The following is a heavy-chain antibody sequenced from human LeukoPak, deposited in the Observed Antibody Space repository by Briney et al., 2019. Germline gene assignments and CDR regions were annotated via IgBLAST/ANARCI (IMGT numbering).Heavy chain of an antibody. V-gene: IGHV3-11*03. CDR2: ISSSSSYT. Sequence: GGSLRLSCAASGXTFSDYYMSWIRQAPGKGLEWVSYISSSSSYTNYADSVKGRFTISRDNAKNSLYLQMNSLRAEDTAVYYCARIPGYSYLDYWGQGTLVTVSS. CDR3: ARIPGYSYLDY. D-gene: IGHD5-18*01. CDR1: GXTFSDYY. J-gene: IGHJ4*02.